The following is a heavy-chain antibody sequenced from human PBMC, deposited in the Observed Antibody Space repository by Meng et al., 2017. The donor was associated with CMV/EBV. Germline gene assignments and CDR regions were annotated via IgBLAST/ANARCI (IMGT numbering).Heavy chain of an antibody. J-gene: IGHJ4*02. D-gene: IGHD6-13*01. CDR1: AFSLSTSGVG. Sequence: LEESGPTRVKPTQTLTLTCTFSAFSLSTSGVGVGWIHQPPGKALEWLALIYWDDDKRYSPSLKSRLTITKDTSKNQVVLTMTNMDPVDTATYYCARIAAAGRFDYWGQGTLVTVSS. V-gene: IGHV2-5*02. CDR3: ARIAAAGRFDY. CDR2: IYWDDDK.